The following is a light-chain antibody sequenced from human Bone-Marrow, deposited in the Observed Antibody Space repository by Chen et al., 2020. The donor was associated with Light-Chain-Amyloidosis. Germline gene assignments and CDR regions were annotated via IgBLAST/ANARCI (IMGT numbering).Light chain of an antibody. J-gene: IGKJ3*01. CDR2: GAS. V-gene: IGKV3-15*01. Sequence: EVVLTQSPATLSLSPGERATLSCRASQSVNNHLAWYQQKPGQTPRLLIYGASTRAPATPTRISGSGSGTEFTLTISSLKSEDVAVYYCQQYYDWPTFGPGTKVHI. CDR3: QQYYDWPT. CDR1: QSVNNH.